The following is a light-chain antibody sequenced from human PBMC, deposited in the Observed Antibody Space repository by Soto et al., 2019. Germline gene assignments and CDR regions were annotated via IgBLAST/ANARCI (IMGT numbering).Light chain of an antibody. CDR3: SSYTSSRTYV. CDR1: SSDVGGYNY. Sequence: QSVLTQPASVSGSPGQSITISCTGTSSDVGGYNYVSWYQQHPGKAPKLMIYDVSNRPSGVSNRFSGSKSGNTASLTISGLQAEDEAAYYCSSYTSSRTYVFGTGTKVTV. J-gene: IGLJ1*01. V-gene: IGLV2-14*01. CDR2: DVS.